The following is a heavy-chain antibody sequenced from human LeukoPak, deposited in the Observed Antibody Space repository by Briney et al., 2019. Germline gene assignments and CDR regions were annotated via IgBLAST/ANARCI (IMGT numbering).Heavy chain of an antibody. CDR3: TTDLLYYYDSSGYYPIFFDY. D-gene: IGHD3-22*01. Sequence: PGGSLRLSCAASGFTFSNAWMSWVRQAPGKGLEWVGRIKSNANGGTTDYAAPVKGRFTISRDDSKNTLYLQMNSLKTEDTAVYYCTTDLLYYYDSSGYYPIFFDYWGQGTLVTVSS. CDR1: GFTFSNAW. J-gene: IGHJ4*02. V-gene: IGHV3-15*01. CDR2: IKSNANGGTT.